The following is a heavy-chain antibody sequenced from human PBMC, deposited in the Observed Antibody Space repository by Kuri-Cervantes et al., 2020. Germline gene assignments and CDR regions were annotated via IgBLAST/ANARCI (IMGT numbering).Heavy chain of an antibody. V-gene: IGHV3-7*01. CDR1: GLTISSYW. CDR2: IKQDGSEN. CDR3: AKNRGRTGRIPYYFDY. Sequence: GESLKISCAASGLTISSYWMSWVRQAPGKGLEWVANIKQDGSENYYVDSVKGRFTISRDNAKNSLYLQMNSLRVEDTAVYYCAKNRGRTGRIPYYFDYWGQGMLVTVSS. J-gene: IGHJ4*02. D-gene: IGHD3/OR15-3a*01.